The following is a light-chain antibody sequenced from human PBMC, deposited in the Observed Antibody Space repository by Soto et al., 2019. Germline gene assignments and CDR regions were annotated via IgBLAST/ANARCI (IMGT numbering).Light chain of an antibody. CDR1: QTINNY. J-gene: IGKJ2*01. Sequence: DIQLTQSPPFLSASVGDRVTVTCRASQTINNYLAWFRKKEGKAPEFLIYPASTLQGGVPSRFSGHGFGITFPLTISSLQPEDFATYYCQQLRAYPHTFGQGTKLDIK. V-gene: IGKV1-9*01. CDR2: PAS. CDR3: QQLRAYPHT.